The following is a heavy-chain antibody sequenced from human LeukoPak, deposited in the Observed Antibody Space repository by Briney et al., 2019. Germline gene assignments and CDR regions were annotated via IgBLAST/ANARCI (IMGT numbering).Heavy chain of an antibody. CDR2: IIPIFGTA. CDR1: GGTFSSYA. CDR3: AVGPPIVVVPAY. J-gene: IGHJ4*02. Sequence: SVKVSCKASGGTFSSYAISWVRQAPGQGLEWMGGIIPIFGTANYAQKFQGRVTITADESTSTAYMELSSLRSEDTAVYYCAVGPPIVVVPAYWGQGTLVTVSS. V-gene: IGHV1-69*01. D-gene: IGHD2-2*01.